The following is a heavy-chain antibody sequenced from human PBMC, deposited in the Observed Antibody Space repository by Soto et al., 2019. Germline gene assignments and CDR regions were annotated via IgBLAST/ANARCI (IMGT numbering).Heavy chain of an antibody. CDR1: GGSISGYY. CDR2: VYYSGST. V-gene: IGHV4-59*01. J-gene: IGHJ4*02. D-gene: IGHD6-19*01. Sequence: QVQLQESGPGLVKPSETLSLTCTVSGGSISGYYWSWIRQPPGKGLEWIGYVYYSGSTNYNPSLKSRVTISVDTSKNQFSLELNSVTAADTAVYYCARGRQWLDDWGQGPLVTLSS. CDR3: ARGRQWLDD.